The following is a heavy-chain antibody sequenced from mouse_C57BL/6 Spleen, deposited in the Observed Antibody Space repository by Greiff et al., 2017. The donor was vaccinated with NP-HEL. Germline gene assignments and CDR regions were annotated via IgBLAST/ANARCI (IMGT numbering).Heavy chain of an antibody. CDR2: ISSGGSYT. CDR3: ARQPYAMDY. Sequence: DVKLVESGGDLVKPGGSLKLSCAASGFTFSSYGMSWVRQTPDKRLEWVATISSGGSYTYYPDSVKGRVTISRDNAKNTLYLQMSSLKSEDTAMYYCARQPYAMDYWGQGTSVTVSS. CDR1: GFTFSSYG. V-gene: IGHV5-6*02. J-gene: IGHJ4*01.